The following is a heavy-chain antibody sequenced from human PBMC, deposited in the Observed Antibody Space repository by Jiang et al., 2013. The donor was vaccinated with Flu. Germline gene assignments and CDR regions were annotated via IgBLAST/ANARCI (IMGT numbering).Heavy chain of an antibody. J-gene: IGHJ4*02. CDR1: GFTFSSYG. CDR3: AREVVAYYVLRMGFDY. Sequence: VQLVESGGGVVQPGRSLRLSCAASGFTFSSYGMHWVRQAPGKGLEWVAVIWYDGSNKYYADSVKGRFTISRDNSKNTLYLQMNSLRAEDTAVYYCAREVVAYYVLRMGFDYWGQGTLVTVSS. V-gene: IGHV3-33*01. D-gene: IGHD3-3*01. CDR2: IWYDGSNK.